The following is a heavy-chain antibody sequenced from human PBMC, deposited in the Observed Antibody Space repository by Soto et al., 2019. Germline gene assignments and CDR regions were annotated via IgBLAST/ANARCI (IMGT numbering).Heavy chain of an antibody. CDR3: TKGYTTSRFAHFDY. D-gene: IGHD2-2*01. CDR1: SFTFGDYA. Sequence: VQLVESGGGLVQPGRSLRLSCAASSFTFGDYAMHWVRQTPGKGLEWVSCISWDSGNIVYVDSVEGRFTISRDNAKNSLFLQMNSLRPEDTAFYYCTKGYTTSRFAHFDYWGQGALVTASS. CDR2: ISWDSGNI. V-gene: IGHV3-9*01. J-gene: IGHJ4*02.